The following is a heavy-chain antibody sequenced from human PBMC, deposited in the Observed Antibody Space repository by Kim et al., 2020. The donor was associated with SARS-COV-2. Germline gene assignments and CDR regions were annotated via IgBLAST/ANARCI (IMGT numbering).Heavy chain of an antibody. J-gene: IGHJ6*02. Sequence: SETLSLTCAVYGGSFSGHSWSWVRQPPGQGLEWIGEITHSGSTKYNPYLKSRLTISLDVSKNQFSLKLTSVTAADTGLYYCARGRVGVVPAPVLGLGPFYEYFILDVWGHGTTVTVSS. CDR3: ARGRVGVVPAPVLGLGPFYEYFILDV. CDR2: ITHSGST. D-gene: IGHD2-2*01. CDR1: GGSFSGHS. V-gene: IGHV4-34*01.